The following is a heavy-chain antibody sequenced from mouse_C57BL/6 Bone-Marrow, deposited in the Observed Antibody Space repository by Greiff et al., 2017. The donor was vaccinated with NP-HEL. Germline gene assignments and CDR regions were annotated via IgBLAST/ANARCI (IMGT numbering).Heavy chain of an antibody. Sequence: QVQLKQSGAELARPGASVKLSCKASGYTFTSYGISWVKQRTGQGLEWIGEIYPRSGNTYYNEKFKGKATLTADKSSSTAYMELRSLTSEDSAVYFCAIPNWSFDYWGQGTTLTVSS. V-gene: IGHV1-81*01. D-gene: IGHD4-1*01. J-gene: IGHJ2*01. CDR1: GYTFTSYG. CDR2: IYPRSGNT. CDR3: AIPNWSFDY.